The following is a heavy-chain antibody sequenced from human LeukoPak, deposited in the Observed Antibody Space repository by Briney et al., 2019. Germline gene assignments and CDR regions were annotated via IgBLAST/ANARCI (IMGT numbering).Heavy chain of an antibody. J-gene: IGHJ4*02. CDR3: ARLSGPRHQPYYFDY. D-gene: IGHD3-16*01. Sequence: GESLKISCEVSGYSFTTYWIGWVRQMPGEGLEWMGIIYPGDSDTRYRPSFQGQVTMSADKSISSAYLQWSSLRASDTAMYYCARLSGPRHQPYYFDYWGQGTLVTVSS. V-gene: IGHV5-51*01. CDR1: GYSFTTYW. CDR2: IYPGDSDT.